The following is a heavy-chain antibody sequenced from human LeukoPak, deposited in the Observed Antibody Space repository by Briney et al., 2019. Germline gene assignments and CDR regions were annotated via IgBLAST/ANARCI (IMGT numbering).Heavy chain of an antibody. CDR2: ISSNGGST. CDR1: GFTFSSYA. J-gene: IGHJ4*02. Sequence: PGGSLRPSCAASGFTFSSYAMHWVRQAPGKGLEYVSAISSNGGSTYYANPVKGRFTISRDNSKNTLYLQMGSLRAEDMAVYYCATTLPDSSGWYSGGASYYFDYWGQGTLVTVSS. CDR3: ATTLPDSSGWYSGGASYYFDY. D-gene: IGHD6-19*01. V-gene: IGHV3-64*01.